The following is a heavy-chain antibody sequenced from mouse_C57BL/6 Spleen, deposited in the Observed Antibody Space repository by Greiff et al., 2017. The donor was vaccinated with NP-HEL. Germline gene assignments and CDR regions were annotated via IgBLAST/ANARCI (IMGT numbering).Heavy chain of an antibody. CDR3: ARGGMYYDYDVAD. Sequence: QVQLQQPGAELVKPGASVKMSCKASGYTFTSYWITWVKQRPGQGLEWIGDIYPGSGSTNYNEKFKSKATLTVDTSSSTAYMQLSSLTSEDSAVYYCARGGMYYDYDVADWGQGTLVTVSA. V-gene: IGHV1-55*01. J-gene: IGHJ3*01. CDR1: GYTFTSYW. CDR2: IYPGSGST. D-gene: IGHD2-4*01.